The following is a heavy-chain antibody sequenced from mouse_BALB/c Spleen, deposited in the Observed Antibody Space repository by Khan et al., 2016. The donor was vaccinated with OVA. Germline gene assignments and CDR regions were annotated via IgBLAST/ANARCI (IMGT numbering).Heavy chain of an antibody. D-gene: IGHD1-1*01. J-gene: IGHJ3*01. CDR1: GFTFSTYG. CDR2: VSTGGGYT. V-gene: IGHV5-6*01. CDR3: ARHAYYYDSEGFAY. Sequence: EVELVESGGDLVKPGGSLKLSCAASGFTFSTYGMSWVRQTPDKRLEWVATVSTGGGYTYYPDSVKGRFTISRDNAKNTLYLQMSILKSEDTAMFYCARHAYYYDSEGFAYWGQGTLVTVSA.